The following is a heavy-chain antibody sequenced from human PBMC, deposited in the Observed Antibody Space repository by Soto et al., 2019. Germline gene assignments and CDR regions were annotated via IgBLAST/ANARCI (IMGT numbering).Heavy chain of an antibody. J-gene: IGHJ4*02. Sequence: GESLKISCKGSGYSFAGYWITWVRQKPGKGLEWMGRIDPSDSQTYYSPSFRGHVTISVTKSITSVFLQWSSLRASDTAMYYCARQIYDSDTGPNFQYYFDSWGQGTPVTVSS. CDR3: ARQIYDSDTGPNFQYYFDS. CDR1: GYSFAGYW. V-gene: IGHV5-10-1*01. D-gene: IGHD3-22*01. CDR2: IDPSDSQT.